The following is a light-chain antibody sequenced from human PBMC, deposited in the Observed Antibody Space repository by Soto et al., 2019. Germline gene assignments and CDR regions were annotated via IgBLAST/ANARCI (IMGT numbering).Light chain of an antibody. J-gene: IGKJ4*01. V-gene: IGKV3-20*01. Sequence: EIVVTQSPGTLSLSPGERATLSCRASQSVSSSYLAWYQQKPGQAPRLLIYGASSRATGIPDRFSGSGSGTDFTLPISRLEPEDFAVYYCQQYGISPLTFGGGTKVEIK. CDR1: QSVSSSY. CDR3: QQYGISPLT. CDR2: GAS.